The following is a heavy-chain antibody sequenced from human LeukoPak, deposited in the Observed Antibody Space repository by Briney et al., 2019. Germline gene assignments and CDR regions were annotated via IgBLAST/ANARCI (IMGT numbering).Heavy chain of an antibody. CDR1: GYTFTTYY. J-gene: IGHJ3*02. D-gene: IGHD6-19*01. CDR2: IDPTSGKT. Sequence: ASVKVSCKASGYTFTTYYIHWVRQAPGQGLEWMGVIDPTSGKTNYAQKFQGRVTMNRDMSTSTIYSELTSLRSDDTAFYYCARDLRTVTVAGLGVFDIWGQGTIVSVSS. V-gene: IGHV1-46*01. CDR3: ARDLRTVTVAGLGVFDI.